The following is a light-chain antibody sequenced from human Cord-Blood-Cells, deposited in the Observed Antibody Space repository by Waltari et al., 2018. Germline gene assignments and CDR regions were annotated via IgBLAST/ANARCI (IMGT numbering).Light chain of an antibody. CDR3: QHYYSTPPSFT. CDR2: WAS. V-gene: IGKV4-1*01. Sequence: EIVMIQSPDSLAVSLGARATINCKYSQSVLYSSNNKNYLAWYQQKPGQPPKLLIYWASTRESGVPDRFSGSGSGTDFTLTISSLQVEDVAVYCCQHYYSTPPSFTFGPGTKVDIK. J-gene: IGKJ3*01. CDR1: QSVLYSSNNKNY.